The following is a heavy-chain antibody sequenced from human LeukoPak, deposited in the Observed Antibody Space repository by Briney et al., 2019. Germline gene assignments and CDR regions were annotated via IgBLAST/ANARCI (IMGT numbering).Heavy chain of an antibody. CDR1: GGSISSSSYY. CDR2: IYYSGST. V-gene: IGHV4-39*01. D-gene: IGHD3-3*01. CDR3: AGGNWGDFWSGYPGYFDY. J-gene: IGHJ4*02. Sequence: SETLSLTCTVSGGSISSSSYYWGWIRQPPGKGLEWIGSIYYSGSTYYNPSLKSRVTISVDTSKNQLSLKLSSVTAADTAVYYCAGGNWGDFWSGYPGYFDYWGQGTLVTVSS.